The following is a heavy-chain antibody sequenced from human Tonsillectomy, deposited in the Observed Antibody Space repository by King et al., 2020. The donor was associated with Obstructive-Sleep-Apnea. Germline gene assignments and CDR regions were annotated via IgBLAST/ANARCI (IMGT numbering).Heavy chain of an antibody. CDR3: AKDGSYSGTYYFDS. CDR1: GFTFDDYA. Sequence: VQLVESGGGLVQPGWSLRLSCAGSGFTFDDYAMHWVRQAPGKGLEWVSGISWNSGSRGYSDSVKGRFTISRDNAKNSLYLQMNSLRAEDTALYYCAKDGSYSGTYYFDSWGQGTLVTVSS. J-gene: IGHJ4*02. CDR2: ISWNSGSR. D-gene: IGHD1-26*01. V-gene: IGHV3-9*01.